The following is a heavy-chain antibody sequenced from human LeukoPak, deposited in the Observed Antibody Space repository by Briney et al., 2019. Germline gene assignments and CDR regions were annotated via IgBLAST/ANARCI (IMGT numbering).Heavy chain of an antibody. V-gene: IGHV3-11*01. Sequence: GSLSLSCAASGFTFSDYYMSWIRQAPGKGLEWVSYISSSGSTIYYADSVKGRFTISRDNAKNSLYLQMNSLRAEDTAVYYCVKDARRTTGWYYFDSWGQGVLVTVSS. J-gene: IGHJ4*02. D-gene: IGHD6-19*01. CDR2: ISSSGSTI. CDR3: VKDARRTTGWYYFDS. CDR1: GFTFSDYY.